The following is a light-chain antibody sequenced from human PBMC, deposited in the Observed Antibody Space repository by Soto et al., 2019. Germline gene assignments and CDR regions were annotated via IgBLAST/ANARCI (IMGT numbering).Light chain of an antibody. CDR1: QSVDSY. Sequence: EIVLTQSPASLSLSPGERATLSCRASQSVDSYLVWYQQKPGQAPRLLIFGASNRASGIPARFSGSGSETAFTLTINSLEPEDFAVYYCQQRSDWPITFGQGTRLEIK. V-gene: IGKV3-11*01. CDR3: QQRSDWPIT. J-gene: IGKJ5*01. CDR2: GAS.